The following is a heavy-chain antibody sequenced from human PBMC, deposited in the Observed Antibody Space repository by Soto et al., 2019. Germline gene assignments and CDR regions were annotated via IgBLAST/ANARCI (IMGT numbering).Heavy chain of an antibody. CDR1: GFTFDDYA. CDR3: ARAISPY. CDR2: ISWNSANM. V-gene: IGHV3-9*01. Sequence: SLRLSCAASGFTFDDYAMHWVRQAPGKGLEWVSGISWNSANMNYADSVKARFTISRDNAKNSLSLQMNSLRAEDTAVYYCARAISPYWGQGTLVTVSS. J-gene: IGHJ4*02.